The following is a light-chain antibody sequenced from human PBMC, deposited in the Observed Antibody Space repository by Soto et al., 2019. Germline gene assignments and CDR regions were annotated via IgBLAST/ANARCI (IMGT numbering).Light chain of an antibody. CDR1: QSVRKF. Sequence: EIVLTQSPATLSLSPGERATLSCRASQSVRKFLAWYQQKPGQAPRLLIYDASNRATGIPARFSGSGSGTDFSLTISSLEPEEFAVYYCQQRNNWYTFGQGTEL. V-gene: IGKV3-11*01. CDR3: QQRNNWYT. CDR2: DAS. J-gene: IGKJ2*01.